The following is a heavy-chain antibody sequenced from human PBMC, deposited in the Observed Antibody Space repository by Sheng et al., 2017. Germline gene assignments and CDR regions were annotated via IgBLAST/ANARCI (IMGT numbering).Heavy chain of an antibody. D-gene: IGHD6-19*01. CDR2: INHSGST. Sequence: QVQLQQWGAGLLKPSETLSLTCAVYGGSFSDYYWSWIRQPPGKGLEWIGEINHSGSTNYNPSLKSRVTISVDTSKNQFSLKLTSVTAADTAVYYCARRSSRGQWLASWGQGTLVTVSS. CDR3: ARRSSRGQWLAS. J-gene: IGHJ5*02. CDR1: GGSFSDYY. V-gene: IGHV4-34*01.